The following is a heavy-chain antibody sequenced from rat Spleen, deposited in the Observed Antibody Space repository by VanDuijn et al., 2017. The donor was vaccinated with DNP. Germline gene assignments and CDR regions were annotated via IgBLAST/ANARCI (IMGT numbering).Heavy chain of an antibody. CDR1: GFSLTGYS. J-gene: IGHJ4*01. Sequence: QVQLTESGPALVQPSETLSLTCTVSGFSLTGYSVYWVRQPSGRGLEWMGRMRYNGDTSYNSTLKSRLSISRDTSKNQVFLKMNSLQTDDTGTYYCTRTTDYYYAMDAWGQGTSVTVSS. D-gene: IGHD1-6*01. V-gene: IGHV2-8*01. CDR2: MRYNGDT. CDR3: TRTTDYYYAMDA.